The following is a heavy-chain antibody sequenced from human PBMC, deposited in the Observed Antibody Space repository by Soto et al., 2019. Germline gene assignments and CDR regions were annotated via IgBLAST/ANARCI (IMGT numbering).Heavy chain of an antibody. CDR3: AKDDNYYGSGSYYNYYGMDV. CDR1: GFTFSSYA. J-gene: IGHJ6*02. Sequence: GESLKISCAASGFTFSSYAMSWVRQAPGKGLEWVSAISGSGGSTYYADSVKGRFTISRDNSKNTLYLQMNSLRAEDTAVYYCAKDDNYYGSGSYYNYYGMDVWGQGTTVTVSS. CDR2: ISGSGGST. D-gene: IGHD3-10*01. V-gene: IGHV3-23*01.